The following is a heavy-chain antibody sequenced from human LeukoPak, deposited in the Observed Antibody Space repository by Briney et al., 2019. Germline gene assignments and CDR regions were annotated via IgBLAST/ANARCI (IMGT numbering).Heavy chain of an antibody. CDR1: GGSISSTTYY. CDR2: IYYSGST. CDR3: ARDPLGYCSGGSCYVGG. J-gene: IGHJ4*02. V-gene: IGHV4-39*07. Sequence: PSETLSLTCTVSGGSISSTTYYWDWIRQPPGKGLEWIGTIYYSGSTYYNPSLKSRVTISVDKSKNQFSLKLSSVTAADTAVYYCARDPLGYCSGGSCYVGGWGQGTLVTVSS. D-gene: IGHD2-15*01.